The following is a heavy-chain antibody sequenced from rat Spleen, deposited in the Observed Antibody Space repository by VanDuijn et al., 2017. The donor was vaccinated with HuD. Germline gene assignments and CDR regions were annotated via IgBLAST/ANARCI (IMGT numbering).Heavy chain of an antibody. CDR1: GFSLTSYG. D-gene: IGHD1-11*01. CDR2: IWAGGGT. J-gene: IGHJ2*01. Sequence: QVQMKETGPGLVQTTQTLSVTCTVSGFSLTSYGVHWVRQPPGKSLVWMGTIWAGGGTNYNSAVQSRLSISRDTSKSQVFLEMNSLQPEDTGTYYCARRNYGGYFDYWGQGIMVTVSS. CDR3: ARRNYGGYFDY. V-gene: IGHV2-77*01.